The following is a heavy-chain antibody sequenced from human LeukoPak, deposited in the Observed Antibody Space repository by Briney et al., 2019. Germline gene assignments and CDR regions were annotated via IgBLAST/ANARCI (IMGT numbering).Heavy chain of an antibody. D-gene: IGHD6-19*01. Sequence: PSETLSLTCTVSGGSISSYYWSWIRQPPGKGLEWIGYIYYSGSTNYNPSLKSRVTISVDTSKNQFSLKLSSVTAADTAVYYCARQWLVRGYFDYWGQGTLVTVSS. CDR3: ARQWLVRGYFDY. CDR2: IYYSGST. J-gene: IGHJ4*02. CDR1: GGSISSYY. V-gene: IGHV4-59*08.